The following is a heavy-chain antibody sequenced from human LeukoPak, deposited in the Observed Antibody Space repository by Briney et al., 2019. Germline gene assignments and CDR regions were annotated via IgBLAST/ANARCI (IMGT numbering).Heavy chain of an antibody. V-gene: IGHV4-39*01. CDR2: IYYSGST. Sequence: SETLSLTCTVSGGSISSSSYSWGWLRQPPGKGLEWIGSIYYSGSTYYNPSLKSRFTISVDTSKNQFSLKLSSVTAADTAVYYCARHSYDSSGYYYYYFDYWGQGTLVTVSS. J-gene: IGHJ4*02. D-gene: IGHD3-22*01. CDR1: GGSISSSSYS. CDR3: ARHSYDSSGYYYYYFDY.